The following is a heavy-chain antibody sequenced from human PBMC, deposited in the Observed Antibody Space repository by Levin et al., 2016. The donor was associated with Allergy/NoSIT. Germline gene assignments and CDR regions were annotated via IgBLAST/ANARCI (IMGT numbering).Heavy chain of an antibody. V-gene: IGHV6-1*01. D-gene: IGHD1-1*01. J-gene: IGHJ6*02. CDR1: GDSVSSKNVA. CDR2: TYYRSKWYN. CDR3: ARGDWNYYGMDV. Sequence: SETLSLTCVISGDSVSSKNVAWNWIRQSPSRGLECLGRTYYRSKWYNDYGVSVKSRITINPDTSKNQFSLHLNSVTPEDTAVYYCARGDWNYYGMDVWGQGTTVTVSS.